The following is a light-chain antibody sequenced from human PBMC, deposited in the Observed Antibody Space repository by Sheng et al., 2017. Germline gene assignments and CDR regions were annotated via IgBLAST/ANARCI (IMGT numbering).Light chain of an antibody. CDR2: EVS. Sequence: QSALTQPASVSGSPGQSITISCIGTSSDLGSFNLVSWYQQHPGKAPKLLIYEVSKRSVGVSSRFSGSKSGTTASLTISGLQAEDEADYYCCSYADDNTLFGGGTTLTVL. J-gene: IGLJ3*02. CDR1: SSDLGSFNL. CDR3: CSYADDNTL. V-gene: IGLV2-23*02.